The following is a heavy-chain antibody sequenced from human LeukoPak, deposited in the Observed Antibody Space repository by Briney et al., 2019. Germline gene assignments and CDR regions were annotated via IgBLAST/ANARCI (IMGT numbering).Heavy chain of an antibody. CDR1: GYTFTGYY. Sequence: ASVKVSCKASGYTFTGYYMHWVRQAPGQGLEWMGRINPNSGGTNYAQKFQGRVTMTRDTSISTAYMELSRLRSDDTAVYYCARVSFYSSSSSYWGQGTLGTVSS. CDR3: ARVSFYSSSSSY. J-gene: IGHJ4*02. CDR2: INPNSGGT. V-gene: IGHV1-2*06. D-gene: IGHD6-6*01.